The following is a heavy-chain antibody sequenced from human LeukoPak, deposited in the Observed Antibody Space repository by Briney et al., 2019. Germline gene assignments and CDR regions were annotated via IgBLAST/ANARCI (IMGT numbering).Heavy chain of an antibody. V-gene: IGHV3-30*18. CDR3: AKGRGRGYGGYDLDY. CDR2: ISYDGSNK. Sequence: PGRSLRLSCAASGFTFSSYGMHWVRQAPGKGLEWVAVISYDGSNKYYADSVKGRFTISRDNSKNTLYLQMNSLRAEDTAVYYCAKGRGRGYGGYDLDYWGQGTLVTVSS. D-gene: IGHD5-12*01. CDR1: GFTFSSYG. J-gene: IGHJ4*02.